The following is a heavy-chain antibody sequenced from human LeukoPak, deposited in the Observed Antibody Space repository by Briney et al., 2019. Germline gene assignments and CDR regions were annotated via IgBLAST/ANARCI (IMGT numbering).Heavy chain of an antibody. CDR1: GFTFSSYA. CDR2: ISYDGSNK. D-gene: IGHD4-17*01. CDR3: ARSPYGDYPGGDY. V-gene: IGHV3-30-3*01. Sequence: PGESLRRSCAASGFTFSSYAMHRVRQAPGKGLEWVAVISYDGSNKYYADSVKGRFTISRDNSKNTLYLQMNSLRAEDTAVYYCARSPYGDYPGGDYWGQGTLVTVSS. J-gene: IGHJ4*02.